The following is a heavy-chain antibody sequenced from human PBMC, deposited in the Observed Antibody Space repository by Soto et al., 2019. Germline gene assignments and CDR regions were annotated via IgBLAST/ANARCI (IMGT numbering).Heavy chain of an antibody. V-gene: IGHV3-23*01. D-gene: IGHD6-13*01. CDR2: FSGSNT. J-gene: IGHJ4*02. CDR3: AKGWVDY. Sequence: EVPLLESGGGLVQPGGSLRLSGVASGFTFSNFAMSWVRQAPGKGLEWVSGFSGSNTYYADSVKGRFTISRDNSKNALFLQMNSLRAEDTAIYYCAKGWVDYWGQGTLVTVSS. CDR1: GFTFSNFA.